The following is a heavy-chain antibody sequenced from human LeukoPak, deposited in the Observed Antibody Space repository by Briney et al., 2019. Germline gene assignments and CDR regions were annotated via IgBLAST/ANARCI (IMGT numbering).Heavy chain of an antibody. CDR1: GFTFSSYW. CDR2: IKQDGSEK. D-gene: IGHD1-26*01. J-gene: IGHJ6*03. V-gene: IGHV3-7*01. Sequence: GGSLRLSCAASGFTFSSYWMSWVRQAPGKGLEWVANIKQDGSEKYYVDSVKGRFTISRDNAKNSLYLQMNSLRAKDTAVYYCAREGGSYYFPHYYYYMDVWGKGTTVTISS. CDR3: AREGGSYYFPHYYYYMDV.